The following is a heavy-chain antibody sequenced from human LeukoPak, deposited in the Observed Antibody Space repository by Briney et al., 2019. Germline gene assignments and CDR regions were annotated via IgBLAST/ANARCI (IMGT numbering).Heavy chain of an antibody. Sequence: PGGSLRLSCAASGFTFSSYWMNWVRQAPGKGLEWVASINQDGTGKYYVDSVKGRFTISRDNAKNSLYLQMNSLRAEDTALYHCARVVTGTTNAFDIWGQGTMVTVSS. D-gene: IGHD1-7*01. CDR3: ARVVTGTTNAFDI. J-gene: IGHJ3*02. V-gene: IGHV3-7*03. CDR2: INQDGTGK. CDR1: GFTFSSYW.